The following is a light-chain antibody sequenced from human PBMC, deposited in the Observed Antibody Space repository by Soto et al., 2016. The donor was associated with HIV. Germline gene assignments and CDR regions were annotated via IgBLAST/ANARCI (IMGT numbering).Light chain of an antibody. CDR2: AAS. CDR3: QQYDNLPYT. CDR1: QAIRND. Sequence: DIQMTQSPSSLSASVGDRVTITCRASQAIRNDLAWYQQKPGKAPKRLIFAASSLQSGVPSRFSGSGSGTEFTLTISSLRAEDFATYYCQQYDNLPYTFGQGTKLEIK. V-gene: IGKV1-17*01. J-gene: IGKJ2*01.